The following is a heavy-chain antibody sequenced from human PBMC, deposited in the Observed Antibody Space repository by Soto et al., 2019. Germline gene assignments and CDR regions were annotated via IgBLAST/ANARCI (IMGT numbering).Heavy chain of an antibody. CDR3: AGNYVSYYYYGMDV. J-gene: IGHJ6*02. CDR2: ISYDGSNK. CDR1: GFTFSSYA. D-gene: IGHD4-4*01. Sequence: PGGSLRLSWSPSGFTFSSYAMRWVRQATGKGLEWVAVISYDGSNKYYADSVKGRFTISRDNSKNTLYLQMNSLRAEDTTVYYCAGNYVSYYYYGMDVWGQGTTVSVSS. V-gene: IGHV3-30-3*01.